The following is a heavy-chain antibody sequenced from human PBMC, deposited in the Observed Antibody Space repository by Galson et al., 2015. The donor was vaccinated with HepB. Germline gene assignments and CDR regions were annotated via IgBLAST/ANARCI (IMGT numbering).Heavy chain of an antibody. Sequence: SLRLSCATSAFSFSAFAMHWVRQAPGKALEWVAYISHDGNIEYYADSVKGRFTISRDNSKNTLYLQMNSLRAEDTAVYYCATTIDGYKGPADVWGQGTTVTVSS. J-gene: IGHJ6*02. CDR2: ISHDGNIE. D-gene: IGHD5-24*01. V-gene: IGHV3-30*14. CDR1: AFSFSAFA. CDR3: ATTIDGYKGPADV.